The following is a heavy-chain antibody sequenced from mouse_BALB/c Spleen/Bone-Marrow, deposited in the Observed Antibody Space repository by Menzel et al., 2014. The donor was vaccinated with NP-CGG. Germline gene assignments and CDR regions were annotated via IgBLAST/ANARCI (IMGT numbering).Heavy chain of an antibody. CDR1: GFTFSDYY. CDR2: ISDGGSYT. V-gene: IGHV5-4*02. D-gene: IGHD1-1*01. J-gene: IGHJ3*01. CDR3: AKAVYGGSYGFAY. Sequence: EVQLVESGGVLVKPGGSLKLSCAASGFTFSDYYMYWVRQTPEKRLEWVATISDGGSYTYYPDSVKGRFTISRDNAKNNLYLQMSSLKSEDTAMYYGAKAVYGGSYGFAYWGQGTLVTVSA.